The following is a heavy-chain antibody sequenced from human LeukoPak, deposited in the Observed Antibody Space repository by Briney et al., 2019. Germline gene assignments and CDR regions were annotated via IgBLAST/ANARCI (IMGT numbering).Heavy chain of an antibody. J-gene: IGHJ4*02. CDR3: ARGFSSSTSSHTTGEGVEENFDS. Sequence: SETLSLTCAVYGGSFSGYYWSWIRQPPGKGLEWIGDINHSGSTNYNPSLKSRVTISVDTSKNQFSLKLSSVTAADTAVYYCARGFSSSTSSHTTGEGVEENFDSSGQGTLVTVSS. D-gene: IGHD2-2*01. CDR1: GGSFSGYY. V-gene: IGHV4-34*01. CDR2: INHSGST.